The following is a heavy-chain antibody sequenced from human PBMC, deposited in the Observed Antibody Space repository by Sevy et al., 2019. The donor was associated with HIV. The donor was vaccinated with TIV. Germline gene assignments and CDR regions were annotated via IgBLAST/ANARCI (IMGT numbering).Heavy chain of an antibody. J-gene: IGHJ4*02. CDR1: GFTFSSYG. CDR3: ARGGRIAVSGRVGYLDY. V-gene: IGHV3-33*01. Sequence: GGSLRLSCAASGFTFSSYGMHWVRQAPGKGLEWVALIWYDGTNKYYADSVKGRFTISRDNSENTFYLQMNSLRAEDTAVYYCARGGRIAVSGRVGYLDYWCQGILVTVSS. D-gene: IGHD6-19*01. CDR2: IWYDGTNK.